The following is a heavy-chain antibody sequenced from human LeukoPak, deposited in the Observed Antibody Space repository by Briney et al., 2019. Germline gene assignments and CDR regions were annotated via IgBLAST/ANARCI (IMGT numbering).Heavy chain of an antibody. V-gene: IGHV1-24*01. J-gene: IGHJ4*02. D-gene: IGHD3-16*02. CDR2: FDPEDGET. CDR1: GYTLTELS. CDR3: ARDPIVSPTGREGYFDY. Sequence: ASVKVSCKVSGYTLTELSMHWVRQAPGKGLEWMGGFDPEDGETIYAQKFQGRVTMTEDTSTDTAYMELRSLRSDDTAVYYCARDPIVSPTGREGYFDYWGQGTLVTVSS.